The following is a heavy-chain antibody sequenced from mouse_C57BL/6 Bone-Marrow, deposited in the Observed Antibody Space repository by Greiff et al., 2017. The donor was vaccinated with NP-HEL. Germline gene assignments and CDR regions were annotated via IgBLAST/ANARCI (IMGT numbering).Heavy chain of an antibody. CDR1: GFTFNTYA. CDR2: IRSKSSNYAT. Sequence: EVKVVESGGGLVQPKGSLKLSCAASGFTFNTYAMHWVRQAPGKGLEWVARIRSKSSNYATYYADSVKDRFTISRDDSQTMLYLQMNNLKTEDTAMYYCVKSDYYGSSWAMDYWGQGTSVTVSS. CDR3: VKSDYYGSSWAMDY. D-gene: IGHD1-1*01. V-gene: IGHV10-3*01. J-gene: IGHJ4*01.